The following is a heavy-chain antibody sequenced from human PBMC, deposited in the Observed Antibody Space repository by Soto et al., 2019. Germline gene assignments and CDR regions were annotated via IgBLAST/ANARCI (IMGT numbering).Heavy chain of an antibody. V-gene: IGHV4-4*02. CDR2: VYHSGGA. J-gene: IGHJ5*02. CDR1: GASISSDNW. Sequence: QVLLQESGPGLVKPSETLSLTCALSGASISSDNWWTWVRQSPGKGLEWIGEVYHSGGANYNPSLNSRVTITVDSYHKLYSLRLNSMNAAHSALYLSTRASGLSLIRKALITWGRGTHVAVS. CDR3: TRASGLSLIRKALIT. D-gene: IGHD3-10*01.